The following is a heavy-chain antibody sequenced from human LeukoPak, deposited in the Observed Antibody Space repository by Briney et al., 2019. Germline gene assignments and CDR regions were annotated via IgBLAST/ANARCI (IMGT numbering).Heavy chain of an antibody. CDR3: ARGGYCSRGSCYSNWFDP. CDR2: IYYSGST. D-gene: IGHD2-15*01. V-gene: IGHV4-59*01. Sequence: PSETLSLTCTVSGGSISSYYWSWIRQPPGKGLEWIGYIYYSGSTNYNPSLKSRVTISVDTSNNQFSLKLTSVTAADTAVYYCARGGYCSRGSCYSNWFDPWGQGTLVTVSS. CDR1: GGSISSYY. J-gene: IGHJ5*02.